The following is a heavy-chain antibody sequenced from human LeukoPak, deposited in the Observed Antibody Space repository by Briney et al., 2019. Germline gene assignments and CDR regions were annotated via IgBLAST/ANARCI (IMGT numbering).Heavy chain of an antibody. CDR3: ARAERPYLIAAASDY. J-gene: IGHJ4*02. D-gene: IGHD6-13*01. V-gene: IGHV3-30-3*01. Sequence: GGSLRLSCAASGFTFSSYAMHWVRQAPGKGLEWVAVISYDGSNKYYADSVKGRFTISRDNSKNTLYLQMNSLRAEDTAVYYCARAERPYLIAAASDYWGQGTLVTVSS. CDR2: ISYDGSNK. CDR1: GFTFSSYA.